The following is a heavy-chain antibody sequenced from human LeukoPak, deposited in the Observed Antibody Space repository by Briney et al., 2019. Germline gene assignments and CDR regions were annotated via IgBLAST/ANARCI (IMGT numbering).Heavy chain of an antibody. CDR2: IKKDGSEK. D-gene: IGHD3-10*01. CDR1: VFTFSSYC. CDR3: ARDHAGSGDYFDG. Sequence: GGSLRLSCAASVFTFSSYCMTWVRQAPGKGLEWVANIKKDGSEKYYVDSVKGRFTISRDNAKNSLYLQMNRRRGEETAVYYCARDHAGSGDYFDGWGQGTLVTAS. V-gene: IGHV3-7*01. J-gene: IGHJ4*02.